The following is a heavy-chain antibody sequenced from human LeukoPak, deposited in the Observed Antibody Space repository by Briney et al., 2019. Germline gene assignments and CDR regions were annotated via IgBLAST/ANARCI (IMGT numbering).Heavy chain of an antibody. V-gene: IGHV3-23*01. CDR2: IGASGADT. Sequence: GGSLRLSCAASGFTFTNYAMTWVRQAPGKGLEWVSVIGASGADTYYSDSVKGRFTISRDNSKNTLYLQMNSLRAEDTAVYYCAKTKRRGGGFDYWGQGTLVTVSS. CDR3: AKTKRRGGGFDY. J-gene: IGHJ4*02. CDR1: GFTFTNYA. D-gene: IGHD3-10*01.